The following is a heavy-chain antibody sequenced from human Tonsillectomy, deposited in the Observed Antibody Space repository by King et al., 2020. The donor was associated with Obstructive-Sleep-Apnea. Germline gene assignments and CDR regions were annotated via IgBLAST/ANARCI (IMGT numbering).Heavy chain of an antibody. CDR2: IRYDGSNK. Sequence: VQLVESGGGVVQPGRSLRLSCAASGFTFSSHGMDWVRQAPGKGLEWVAFIRYDGSNKYYVDSVKGRFTISRDNSNNTLYLQMNSLRAEDTAVYYCAKNSGRGDWAPFDYWGQGTLVTVS. CDR1: GFTFSSHG. D-gene: IGHD2-21*02. CDR3: AKNSGRGDWAPFDY. J-gene: IGHJ4*02. V-gene: IGHV3-30*02.